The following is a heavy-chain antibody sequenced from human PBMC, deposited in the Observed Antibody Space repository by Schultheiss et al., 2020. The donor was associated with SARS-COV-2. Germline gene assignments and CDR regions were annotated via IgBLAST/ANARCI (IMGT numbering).Heavy chain of an antibody. Sequence: GGSLRLSCAASGFAFSNSGMHWVRQAPGKGLEWVAVISYDGSNKYYADSVKGRFTISRDNSKNTLYLQMNSLRAEDTAVYYCARDLANSWLGWVAARVIDYWGQGTLVTVSS. CDR2: ISYDGSNK. V-gene: IGHV3-30*03. D-gene: IGHD6-6*01. J-gene: IGHJ4*02. CDR1: GFAFSNSG. CDR3: ARDLANSWLGWVAARVIDY.